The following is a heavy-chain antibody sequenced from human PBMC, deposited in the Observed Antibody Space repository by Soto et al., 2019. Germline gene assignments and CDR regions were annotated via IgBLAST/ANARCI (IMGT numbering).Heavy chain of an antibody. Sequence: SETLSLTCAVSGGSFSGYYWCWFRQPPGQGQEGIGEINHSGSTNYNQSLKSRVTISVDTSKNQFSLKLSSATAADAAVYYCARASTTTVTTDYWGQGTLVTVSS. V-gene: IGHV4-34*01. CDR2: INHSGST. CDR1: GGSFSGYY. D-gene: IGHD4-4*01. J-gene: IGHJ4*02. CDR3: ARASTTTVTTDY.